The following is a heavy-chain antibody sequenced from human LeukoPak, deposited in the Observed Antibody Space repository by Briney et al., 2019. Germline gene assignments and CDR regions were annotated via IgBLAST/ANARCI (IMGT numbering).Heavy chain of an antibody. CDR3: AKGRVAAGSKSLTYHWFDP. CDR2: INPNSGGT. D-gene: IGHD6-13*01. Sequence: ASVKVSCKASGYAFTGYYIHWVRQAPGQGLEWMGWINPNSGGTKYAQKFQGRVTMTRDTSITTAYMGLSRLRSDDTAVYYCAKGRVAAGSKSLTYHWFDPWGQGTLVTVSS. V-gene: IGHV1-2*02. CDR1: GYAFTGYY. J-gene: IGHJ5*02.